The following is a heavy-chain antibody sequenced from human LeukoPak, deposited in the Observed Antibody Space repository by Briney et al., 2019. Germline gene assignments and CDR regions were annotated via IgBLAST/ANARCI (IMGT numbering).Heavy chain of an antibody. Sequence: ASVKVSCKASGGTFSSYAISWVRQAPGQGLEWMGGIIPIFGTANYAQKFQGRVTITADESTSTAYMELSRLRSDDTAVYYCARIVLEGSGSWTPIEDYWGQGTLVTVSS. D-gene: IGHD1-26*01. CDR2: IIPIFGTA. CDR3: ARIVLEGSGSWTPIEDY. J-gene: IGHJ4*02. V-gene: IGHV1-69*13. CDR1: GGTFSSYA.